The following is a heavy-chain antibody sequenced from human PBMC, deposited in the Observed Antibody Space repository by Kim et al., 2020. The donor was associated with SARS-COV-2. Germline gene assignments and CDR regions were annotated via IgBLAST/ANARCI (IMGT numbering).Heavy chain of an antibody. J-gene: IGHJ6*02. Sequence: GGSLRLSCAASGFTFSNAWMSWVRQAPGKGLEWVGRIKSKTDGGTTDYAAPVKGRFTISRDDSKNTLYLQMNSLKTEDTAVYYCTTDPDIVATDGEYYYYGMDVWGQGTTVTVSS. CDR3: TTDPDIVATDGEYYYYGMDV. CDR2: IKSKTDGGTT. D-gene: IGHD5-12*01. CDR1: GFTFSNAW. V-gene: IGHV3-15*01.